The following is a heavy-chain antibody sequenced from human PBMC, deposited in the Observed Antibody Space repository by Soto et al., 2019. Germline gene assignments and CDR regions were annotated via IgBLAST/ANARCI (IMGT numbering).Heavy chain of an antibody. Sequence: EVHLVESGGGFVKPGGSLRLSCAASAFTFTNAWMSWVRQAPGKGLEWVGRIKSKTDGGTTDYAAPVKGRFTISKDESKNTLYQQMTSLKTEDTAVYYCATDYTMVRRVIIALQYFQHWGQGTLVTVSS. CDR3: ATDYTMVRRVIIALQYFQH. CDR1: AFTFTNAW. D-gene: IGHD3-10*01. CDR2: IKSKTDGGTT. J-gene: IGHJ1*01. V-gene: IGHV3-15*01.